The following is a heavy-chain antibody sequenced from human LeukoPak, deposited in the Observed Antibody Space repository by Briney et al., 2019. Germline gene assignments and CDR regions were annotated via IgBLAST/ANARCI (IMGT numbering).Heavy chain of an antibody. D-gene: IGHD2-2*01. V-gene: IGHV3-11*06. CDR1: GFTFSDYY. CDR2: ISSSSSYT. CDR3: ARGYCSSTSCYVFAFDI. J-gene: IGHJ3*02. Sequence: PGGSLRLSCAASGFTFSDYYMSWVRQAPGKGLEWVSYISSSSSYTNYADSMKGRFTISRDNAKNSLYLQMNSLRAEDTAVYYCARGYCSSTSCYVFAFDIWGQGTMVTVSS.